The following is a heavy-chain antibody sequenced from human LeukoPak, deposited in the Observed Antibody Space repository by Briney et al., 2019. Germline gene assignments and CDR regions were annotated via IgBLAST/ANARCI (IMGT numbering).Heavy chain of an antibody. J-gene: IGHJ4*02. V-gene: IGHV5-10-1*01. CDR2: IDPSDSYT. CDR3: ARLSITTSLRLYYFDY. Sequence: GESLKISCKGSGYSFTSYWISWVRQMPGTGLEWMGRIDPSDSYTNYSPSFQGHVTISADKSISTAYLQWSSLKASDTAIYYCARLSITTSLRLYYFDYWGQGTLVTVPS. D-gene: IGHD2/OR15-2a*01. CDR1: GYSFTSYW.